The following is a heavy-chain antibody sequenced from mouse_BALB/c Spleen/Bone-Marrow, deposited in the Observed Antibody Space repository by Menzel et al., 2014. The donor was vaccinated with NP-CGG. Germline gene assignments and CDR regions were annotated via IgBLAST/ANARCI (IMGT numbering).Heavy chain of an antibody. CDR1: GLTFSTYG. CDR2: ISSGGSYT. CDR3: ARQGGYFDY. J-gene: IGHJ2*01. V-gene: IGHV5-6*01. Sequence: EVKLVESGGDLVKPGGSLKLSCAASGLTFSTYGMSWVRQTPDKRLEWVATISSGGSYTYYPDSVKGRFTISRDNAKNTLYLQMSSLKSEDTAMYYCARQGGYFDYWGQGTTLTVSS.